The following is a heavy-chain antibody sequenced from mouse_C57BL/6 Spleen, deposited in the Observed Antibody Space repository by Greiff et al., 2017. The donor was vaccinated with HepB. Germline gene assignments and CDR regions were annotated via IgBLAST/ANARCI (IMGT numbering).Heavy chain of an antibody. J-gene: IGHJ4*01. V-gene: IGHV1-76*01. D-gene: IGHD2-12*01. CDR1: GYTFTDYY. Sequence: VQLQESGAELVRPGASVKLSCKASGYTFTDYYINWVKQRPGQGLEWIARIYPGSGNTYYNEKFKGKATLTAEKSSSTAYMQLSSLTSEDSAVYFCARSSRRYAMDYWGQGTSVTVSS. CDR2: IYPGSGNT. CDR3: ARSSRRYAMDY.